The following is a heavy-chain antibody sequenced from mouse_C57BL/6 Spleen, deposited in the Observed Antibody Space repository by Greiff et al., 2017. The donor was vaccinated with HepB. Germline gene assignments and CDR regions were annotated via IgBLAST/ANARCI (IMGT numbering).Heavy chain of an antibody. D-gene: IGHD2-2*01. CDR3: ARREYGYSYYYAMDY. CDR2: INPNNGGT. J-gene: IGHJ4*01. V-gene: IGHV1-26*01. Sequence: VQLQQSGPELVKPGASVKISCKASGYTFTDYYMNWVKQSHGKSLEWIGDINPNNGGTSYNQKFKGKATLTVDKSSSTAYMELRSLTSEDSAVYYCARREYGYSYYYAMDYWGQGTSVTVSS. CDR1: GYTFTDYY.